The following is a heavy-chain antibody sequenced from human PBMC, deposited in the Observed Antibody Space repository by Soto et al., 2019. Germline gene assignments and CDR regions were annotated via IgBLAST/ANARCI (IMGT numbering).Heavy chain of an antibody. CDR3: AIRPNDYGGNSEGY. Sequence: QVQLQESGPGLVKPSQTLSLTCTVSGGSISSGDYYWSWIRQPPGKGLEWIGYIYYSGSTYYNPCLKSRVTISVDTSKNQISLKLSSVTAADTAVYYCAIRPNDYGGNSEGYWGQGTLVTVSS. CDR1: GGSISSGDYY. D-gene: IGHD4-17*01. V-gene: IGHV4-30-4*01. CDR2: IYYSGST. J-gene: IGHJ4*02.